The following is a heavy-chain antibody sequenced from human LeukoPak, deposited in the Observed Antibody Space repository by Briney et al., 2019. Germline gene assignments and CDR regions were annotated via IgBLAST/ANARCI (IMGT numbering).Heavy chain of an antibody. CDR1: GYIFGSYG. J-gene: IGHJ3*02. Sequence: ASVKVSCKASGYIFGSYGIAWVRQAPGQGFEWLGWINTDEDETAYSDKFQGRVSMTTDTLTTTATMELRGLASDDTAVYYCARSLAATSGFDIWGQGTWVTVS. V-gene: IGHV1-18*01. CDR3: ARSLAATSGFDI. CDR2: INTDEDET. D-gene: IGHD1-26*01.